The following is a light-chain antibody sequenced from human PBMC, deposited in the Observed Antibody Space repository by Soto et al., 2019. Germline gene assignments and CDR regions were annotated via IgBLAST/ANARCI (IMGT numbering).Light chain of an antibody. CDR3: KQRSNWPRT. CDR1: QSVSSSY. Sequence: PGERATVSCPVSQSVSSSYLAWYQQKPGQAPRLLIYDASNRATGIPARFSGSGSGTDFTLTISSLEPEEFAVYYCKQRSNWPRTVGEGTKVDIK. CDR2: DAS. V-gene: IGKV3-11*01. J-gene: IGKJ1*01.